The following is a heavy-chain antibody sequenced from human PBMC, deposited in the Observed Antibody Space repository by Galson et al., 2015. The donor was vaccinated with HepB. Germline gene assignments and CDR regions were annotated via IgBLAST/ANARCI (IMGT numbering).Heavy chain of an antibody. CDR1: GFTFSSHS. CDR2: ISSNSSYI. CDR3: ARDPPVVAAGYYYYYGMDV. J-gene: IGHJ6*02. D-gene: IGHD2-15*01. Sequence: SLRLSCAASGFTFSSHSMNWVRQAPGKGLEWVSSISSNSSYIYYADSVKGRFTISRDNAKNSLYLQMNSLRAEDTAVYYCARDPPVVAAGYYYYYGMDVWGQGTTVTVSS. V-gene: IGHV3-21*01.